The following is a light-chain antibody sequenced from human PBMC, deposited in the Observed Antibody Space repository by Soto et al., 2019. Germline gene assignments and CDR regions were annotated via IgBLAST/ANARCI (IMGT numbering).Light chain of an antibody. CDR3: HQYGSLPLT. CDR2: GAS. J-gene: IGKJ4*01. CDR1: QSVSSSY. Sequence: EVVLTQSPGTLSLSPGERATLSCRASQSVSSSYLAWYQQKPGQAPRLLISGASSRAIGIPDRFSGSGSGTDFTLTISRLEPEDLAVYYCHQYGSLPLTFGGGTKVEIK. V-gene: IGKV3-20*01.